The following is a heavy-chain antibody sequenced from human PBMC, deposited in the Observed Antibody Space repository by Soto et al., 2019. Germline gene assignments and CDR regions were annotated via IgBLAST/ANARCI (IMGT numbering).Heavy chain of an antibody. CDR3: ARDMHAYYYDSSGYP. V-gene: IGHV1-69*13. D-gene: IGHD3-22*01. CDR2: IIPIFGTT. CDR1: GVTFTSSA. Sequence: SVKVSCKASGVTFTSSAISWVRQAPGQGLEWMGGIIPIFGTTNYAQKFQGRVTITADESTSTAYMELSSLRSEDTAVYYCARDMHAYYYDSSGYPWGQGTLVTVSS. J-gene: IGHJ4*02.